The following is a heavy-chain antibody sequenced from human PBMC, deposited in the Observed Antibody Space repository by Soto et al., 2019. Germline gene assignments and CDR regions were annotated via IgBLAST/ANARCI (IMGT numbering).Heavy chain of an antibody. V-gene: IGHV3-48*02. D-gene: IGHD1-26*01. CDR2: ISSSSSTI. CDR1: GFTFSNSG. CDR3: ASDRGGAGATDY. Sequence: EVQLVESGGGLVQPGGSLRLSCAASGFTFSNSGMNWVRQAPGKGLEWVAYISSSSSTIRYAVSVKGLFTISRDNAKNSMFLQMNSLRDEDTAVYYCASDRGGAGATDYWGQGTLVTVSS. J-gene: IGHJ4*02.